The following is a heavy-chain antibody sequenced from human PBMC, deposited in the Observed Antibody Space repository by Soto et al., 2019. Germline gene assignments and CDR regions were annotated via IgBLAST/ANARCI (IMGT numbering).Heavy chain of an antibody. V-gene: IGHV4-38-2*02. CDR1: GYSISSGYY. J-gene: IGHJ6*02. Sequence: SETLSLTCAVSGYSISSGYYWGWIRQPPGKGLEWIGSIYHSGSTYYNPSLKSRVTISVDTSKNQFSLKLSSVTAADTAVYYCARDTTRFYYYGSGTHHYYYYYGMDVWGQGTRVTVSS. D-gene: IGHD3-10*01. CDR3: ARDTTRFYYYGSGTHHYYYYYGMDV. CDR2: IYHSGST.